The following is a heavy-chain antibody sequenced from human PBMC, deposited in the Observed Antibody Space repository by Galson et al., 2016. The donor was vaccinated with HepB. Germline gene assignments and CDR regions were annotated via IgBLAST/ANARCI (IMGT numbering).Heavy chain of an antibody. CDR3: ATFIEEHSSFES. CDR2: ISSSGISV. D-gene: IGHD4-11*01. V-gene: IGHV3-48*03. J-gene: IGHJ4*02. Sequence: SLRLSCAASGFTLGTYDMNWLRQAPGRGLEWVSYISSSGISVYYADSVKGRFTFSRDNAKNSLFLQMRGLRTEDTAVYFCATFIEEHSSFESWGQGTQVTVSS. CDR1: GFTLGTYD.